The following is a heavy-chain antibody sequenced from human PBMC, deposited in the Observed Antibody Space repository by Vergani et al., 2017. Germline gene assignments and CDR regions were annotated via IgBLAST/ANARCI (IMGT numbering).Heavy chain of an antibody. D-gene: IGHD1-1*01. CDR2: IYSGGST. Sequence: VQLVESGGGLVKPGGSLRLSCAASGFTVSSNYMSWVRQAPGKGLEWVSVIYSGGSTYYADSVKGRFTISRDNSKNTLYLQMNSLRAEDTAVYYCTTTYRGLLWGQGTLVTVSS. CDR1: GFTVSSNY. CDR3: TTTYRGLL. J-gene: IGHJ4*02. V-gene: IGHV3-66*02.